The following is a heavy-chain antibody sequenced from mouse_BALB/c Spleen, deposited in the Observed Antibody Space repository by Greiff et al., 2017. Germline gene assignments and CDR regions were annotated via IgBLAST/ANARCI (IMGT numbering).Heavy chain of an antibody. D-gene: IGHD2-1*01. CDR2: ISSGSSTI. Sequence: EVKLMESGGGLVQPGGSRKLSCAASGFTFSSFGMHWVRQAPEKGLEWVAYISSGSSTIYYADTVKGRFTISRDNPKNTLFLQMTSLRSEDTAMYYCARSDYGNFYWYFDVWGAGTTVTVSS. V-gene: IGHV5-17*02. CDR1: GFTFSSFG. J-gene: IGHJ1*01. CDR3: ARSDYGNFYWYFDV.